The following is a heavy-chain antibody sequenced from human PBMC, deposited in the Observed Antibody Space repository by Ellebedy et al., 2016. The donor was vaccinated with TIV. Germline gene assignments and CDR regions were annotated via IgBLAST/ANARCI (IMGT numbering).Heavy chain of an antibody. CDR1: GGSISSYY. J-gene: IGHJ4*02. Sequence: SETLSLXCTVSGGSISSYYWSWIRQPPGKGLEWIGYIYYSGSTYYNPSLKSRVTISVDTSKNQFSLKLSSVTAADTAVYYCARVSPAGGDMVYWGQGTLVTVSS. V-gene: IGHV4-59*12. CDR2: IYYSGST. CDR3: ARVSPAGGDMVY. D-gene: IGHD3-16*01.